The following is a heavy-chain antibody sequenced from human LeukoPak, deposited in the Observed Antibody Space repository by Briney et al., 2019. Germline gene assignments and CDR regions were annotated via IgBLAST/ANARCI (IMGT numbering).Heavy chain of an antibody. CDR1: GGSISSGSYY. V-gene: IGHV4-61*02. Sequence: SETLSLTCTVSGGSISSGSYYWSWIQQPAGKGLEWIGRIYTSGSTNYNPSLKSRVTISVDTSKNQFSLKLSSVTAADTAVYYCARYIRTSRRAFDIWGQGTMVTVSS. CDR2: IYTSGST. D-gene: IGHD1-14*01. J-gene: IGHJ3*02. CDR3: ARYIRTSRRAFDI.